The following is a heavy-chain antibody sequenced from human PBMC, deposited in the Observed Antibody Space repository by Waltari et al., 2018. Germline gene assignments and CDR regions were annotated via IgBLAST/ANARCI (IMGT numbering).Heavy chain of an antibody. CDR2: IWYDGSNK. V-gene: IGHV3-33*06. CDR1: GFTFSSHG. D-gene: IGHD4-17*01. Sequence: QVQLVESGGGVVQTGRSMRLSCAAAGFTFSSHGMPWVREAPGKGLEWVAVIWYDGSNKYYADSVKGRFTISRDNSKNTLYLQMNSLRAEDTAVYYCAKDRFIYGDHLDYWGQVTLVTVSS. J-gene: IGHJ4*02. CDR3: AKDRFIYGDHLDY.